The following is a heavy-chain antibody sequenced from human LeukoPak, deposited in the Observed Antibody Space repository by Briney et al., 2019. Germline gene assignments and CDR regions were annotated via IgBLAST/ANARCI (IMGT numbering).Heavy chain of an antibody. CDR3: ARDRVVVAALYYYYYMDV. CDR2: INTDGTVT. CDR1: GFTFSKYW. Sequence: PGGSLRLSCAASGFTFSKYWMLWVRQAPGKGLESVSRINTDGTVTTYADSVKGRFTISRDNAKNSLYLQMNSLRAEDTAVYYCARDRVVVAALYYYYYMDVWGKGTTVTVSS. V-gene: IGHV3-74*01. D-gene: IGHD2-15*01. J-gene: IGHJ6*03.